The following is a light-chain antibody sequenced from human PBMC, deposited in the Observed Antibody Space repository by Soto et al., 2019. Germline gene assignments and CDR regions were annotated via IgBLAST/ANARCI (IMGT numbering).Light chain of an antibody. Sequence: SALTQPASVSEAPSQRVTISCSGSSSNIGNNAVSWYQQLPGKAPKLLIYYDDLLPSGVSDRFSGSKSGTSASLAISGLQSEDEADYYCAAWDDSLNGYVFGTGTKVTVL. CDR1: SSNIGNNA. V-gene: IGLV1-36*01. CDR3: AAWDDSLNGYV. J-gene: IGLJ1*01. CDR2: YDD.